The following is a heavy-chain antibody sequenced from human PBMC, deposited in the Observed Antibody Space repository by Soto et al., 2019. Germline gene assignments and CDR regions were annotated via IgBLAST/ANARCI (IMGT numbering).Heavy chain of an antibody. CDR1: GFTFSSYD. D-gene: IGHD4-17*01. Sequence: PGGSLSLSCAASGFTFSSYDMNWVRQAPGKGLEWVSYISGGGDTIYYGDSVKGRFTMSRDNDKRSLYLQMDSLRGEDTALYYCARSKYGDYSNSFDVWGRGTMVTVSS. CDR3: ARSKYGDYSNSFDV. CDR2: ISGGGDTI. V-gene: IGHV3-48*03. J-gene: IGHJ3*01.